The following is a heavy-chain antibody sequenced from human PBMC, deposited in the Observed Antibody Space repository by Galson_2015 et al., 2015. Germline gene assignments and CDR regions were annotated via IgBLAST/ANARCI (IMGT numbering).Heavy chain of an antibody. J-gene: IGHJ4*02. CDR2: INAGNGNT. Sequence: SVKVSCKASGYTFTSYAMHWVRQAPGQRLEWMGWINAGNGNTKYSQKFQGRVTITRDTSASTAYMELSSLRSEDTAVYYCARTKQHSAYGGNADMGLEGWGQGTLVTVSS. CDR1: GYTFTSYA. D-gene: IGHD4-23*01. V-gene: IGHV1-3*01. CDR3: ARTKQHSAYGGNADMGLEG.